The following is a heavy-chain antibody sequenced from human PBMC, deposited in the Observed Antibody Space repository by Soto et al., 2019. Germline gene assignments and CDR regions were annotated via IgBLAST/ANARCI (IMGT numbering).Heavy chain of an antibody. CDR2: ISYDGSNK. CDR1: GFTFSSYA. J-gene: IGHJ4*02. CDR3: ARHLY. Sequence: GGSLRLSCAASGFTFSSYAMHWVRQAPGKGLEWVAVISYDGSNKYYADSVKGRFTISRDNSKNTLYLQMNSLRAEDTAVYYCARHLYWGQGTLVTVSS. V-gene: IGHV3-30-3*01.